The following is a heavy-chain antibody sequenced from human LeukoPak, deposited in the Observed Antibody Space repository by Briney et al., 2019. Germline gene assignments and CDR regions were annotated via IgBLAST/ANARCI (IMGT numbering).Heavy chain of an antibody. D-gene: IGHD3-10*02. Sequence: PGGSLRLSCAASGFTLSNYYMNWVRQAPGKGLEWVSSISSSSSYIYYADSVKGRLTISRDNAKNSLYLQMNSLRAEDTAVYYCAELGITMIGGVWGKGTTVTISS. J-gene: IGHJ6*04. CDR1: GFTLSNYY. V-gene: IGHV3-21*01. CDR2: ISSSSSYI. CDR3: AELGITMIGGV.